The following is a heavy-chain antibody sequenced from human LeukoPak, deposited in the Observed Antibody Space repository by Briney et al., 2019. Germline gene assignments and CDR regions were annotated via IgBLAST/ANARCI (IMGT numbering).Heavy chain of an antibody. D-gene: IGHD5-18*01. Sequence: SVKVSCKASGYTLTSYYMHWVRQAPGQGLEWMGRIIPILGIANYAQKFQGRVTITADKSTSTAYMELSSLRSEDTAVYYCAREGYSYGSDSNWFDPWGQGTLVTVSS. CDR2: IIPILGIA. V-gene: IGHV1-69*04. J-gene: IGHJ5*02. CDR1: GYTLTSYY. CDR3: AREGYSYGSDSNWFDP.